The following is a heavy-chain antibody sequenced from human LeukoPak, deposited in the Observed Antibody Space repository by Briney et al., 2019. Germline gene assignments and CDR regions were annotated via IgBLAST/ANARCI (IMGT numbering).Heavy chain of an antibody. D-gene: IGHD6-19*01. CDR1: GGSISSYY. CDR2: IYYSGST. J-gene: IGHJ4*02. Sequence: PSETLSLTCTVSGGSISSYYWSWIRQPPGKGLEWIGYIYYSGSTNYNPSLKSRVTISVDTSKNQFSLKLSSVTAADTAVYYCVRHYWAVAGLHIDYWGQGTLVTVSS. CDR3: VRHYWAVAGLHIDY. V-gene: IGHV4-59*08.